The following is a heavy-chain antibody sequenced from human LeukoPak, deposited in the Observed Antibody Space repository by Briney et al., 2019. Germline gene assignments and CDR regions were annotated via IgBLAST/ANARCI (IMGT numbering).Heavy chain of an antibody. Sequence: TGGSLRLSCAASGFTFSSYGMHWVRQAPGKGLEWVAVIWYDGSNKYYADSVKGRFTISRDNSKNTLYLQMNSLRAEDTAVYYCARDVWPYCGGDCYSGFDYWGQGTLVTVSS. CDR2: IWYDGSNK. J-gene: IGHJ4*02. D-gene: IGHD2-21*02. V-gene: IGHV3-33*01. CDR1: GFTFSSYG. CDR3: ARDVWPYCGGDCYSGFDY.